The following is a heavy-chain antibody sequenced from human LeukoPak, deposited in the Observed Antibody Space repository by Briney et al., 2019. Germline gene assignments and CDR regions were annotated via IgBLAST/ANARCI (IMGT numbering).Heavy chain of an antibody. J-gene: IGHJ4*02. CDR3: AREDYGNYYFDY. V-gene: IGHV3-30*14. D-gene: IGHD2/OR15-2a*01. CDR1: GFTFSSYA. CDR2: ISYNGNNE. Sequence: GGSLRLSCAASGFTFSSYAMHWVRQAPGTGLEWLTVISYNGNNEYYTDSVKGRFTISRDNFKNTLYLHMNSLRVEDTAVYYCAREDYGNYYFDYWGQGTLVTVSS.